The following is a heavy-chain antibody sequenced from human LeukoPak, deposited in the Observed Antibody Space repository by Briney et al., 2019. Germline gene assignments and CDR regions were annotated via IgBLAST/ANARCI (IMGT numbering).Heavy chain of an antibody. D-gene: IGHD4-17*01. J-gene: IGHJ4*02. V-gene: IGHV3-23*01. CDR1: GFTFSNYA. CDR3: AKDSIYDYGDYEFDY. CDR2: ISGSGGST. Sequence: GGSLRLSCAASGFTFSNYAMSWVRQAPGKGLEWVSAISGSGGSTYYADSVKGRFTISRDNSKNTLYLQMNSLRAEDTAVYYCAKDSIYDYGDYEFDYWGQGTLVTVSS.